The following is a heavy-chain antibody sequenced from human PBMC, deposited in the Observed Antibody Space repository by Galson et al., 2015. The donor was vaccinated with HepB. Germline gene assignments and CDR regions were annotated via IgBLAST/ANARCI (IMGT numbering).Heavy chain of an antibody. J-gene: IGHJ4*02. V-gene: IGHV3-30-3*01. Sequence: SLRLSCAASGFTFSSYAMHWVRQAPGKGLEWVAVISYDGSNKYYADSVKGRFTISRDNSKNTLYLQMNSLRAEDTAVYYCAREGGFVVVPAAVDYWGQGTLVTVSS. CDR3: AREGGFVVVPAAVDY. D-gene: IGHD2-2*01. CDR1: GFTFSSYA. CDR2: ISYDGSNK.